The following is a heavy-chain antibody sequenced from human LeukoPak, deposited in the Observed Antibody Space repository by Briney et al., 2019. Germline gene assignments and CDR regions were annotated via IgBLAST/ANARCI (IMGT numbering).Heavy chain of an antibody. CDR3: ARDYGNYYFDY. J-gene: IGHJ4*02. D-gene: IGHD4-17*01. Sequence: SETLSLTCTVSGGSISSSSYYWGWIRQPPGKGLEWIGSIYYSGSTYYNPSLKSRVTISVDTSKNQFSLKLSSVTAADTAVYYCARDYGNYYFDYWGQGTLVTVSS. CDR2: IYYSGST. CDR1: GGSISSSSYY. V-gene: IGHV4-39*02.